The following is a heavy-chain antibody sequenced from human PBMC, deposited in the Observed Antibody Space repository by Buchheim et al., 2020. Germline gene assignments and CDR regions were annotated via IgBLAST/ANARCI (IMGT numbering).Heavy chain of an antibody. Sequence: EVQLLESGGKLVQPGGSLRLSCAASGFTFSTNDMSWVRQAPGKGLEWVSAIGARTGTTYYADSVKGRFTISRASSRNTLYLQMTNLRAENTAVYSCARDAMAPTTYFQQWGQGTL. V-gene: IGHV3-23*01. D-gene: IGHD1-26*01. CDR2: IGARTGTT. CDR3: ARDAMAPTTYFQQ. CDR1: GFTFSTND. J-gene: IGHJ1*01.